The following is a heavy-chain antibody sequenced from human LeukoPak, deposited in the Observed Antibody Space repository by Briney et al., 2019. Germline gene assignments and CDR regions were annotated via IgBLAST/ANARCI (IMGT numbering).Heavy chain of an antibody. CDR1: GYTFTGYY. J-gene: IGHJ4*02. CDR2: INPNSGGT. Sequence: ASVKVSCKASGYTFTGYYMHWVRQAPGQGLEWMGWINPNSGGTNYAQKFQGRVTMTRDTSISTAYMELSRLRSDDTAVYYCARTYYYDSSGYLKSFGYWGQGTLVTVSS. D-gene: IGHD3-22*01. V-gene: IGHV1-2*02. CDR3: ARTYYYDSSGYLKSFGY.